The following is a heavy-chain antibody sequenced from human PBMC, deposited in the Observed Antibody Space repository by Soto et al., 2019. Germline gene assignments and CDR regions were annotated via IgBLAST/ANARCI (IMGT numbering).Heavy chain of an antibody. Sequence: GASVKVSCKASGYRFTTYFIHWVRQAPGQGLEWMGMIHPSGDTGYAQKFRGRVTMTIDTSTTTAYMELRNLTSDDTAVYYCAREVVETSSLWLDPWGQGTLVTVSS. V-gene: IGHV1-46*01. CDR1: GYRFTTYF. D-gene: IGHD6-6*01. CDR3: AREVVETSSLWLDP. CDR2: IHPSGDT. J-gene: IGHJ5*02.